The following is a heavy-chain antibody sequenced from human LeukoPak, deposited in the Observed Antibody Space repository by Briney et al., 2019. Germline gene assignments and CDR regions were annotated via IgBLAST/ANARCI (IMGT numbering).Heavy chain of an antibody. Sequence: SVKVSCKASGGTFSSYAISWVRQAPGQGLEWMGGLIPIFGTPNYAQKFQGRVTITADESTSTAYMELSSLRSEDTAVYYCARDRINCRSTSCYGIRFDPWGQGTLVTVSS. J-gene: IGHJ5*02. CDR2: LIPIFGTP. CDR1: GGTFSSYA. V-gene: IGHV1-69*13. CDR3: ARDRINCRSTSCYGIRFDP. D-gene: IGHD2-2*01.